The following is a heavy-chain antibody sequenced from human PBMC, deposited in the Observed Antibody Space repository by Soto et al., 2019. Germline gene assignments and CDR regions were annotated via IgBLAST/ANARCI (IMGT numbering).Heavy chain of an antibody. D-gene: IGHD2-2*01. CDR1: GGSISSSSYY. Sequence: SETLSLTCTVSGGSISSSSYYWGWIRQPPGKGLEWIGSIYYSGSTYYNPSLKSRVTISVDTSKNQFSLKLSSVTAADTAVYYCASPFYCSSTSCYASDAFDIWGQGTMVTVSS. V-gene: IGHV4-39*01. J-gene: IGHJ3*02. CDR2: IYYSGST. CDR3: ASPFYCSSTSCYASDAFDI.